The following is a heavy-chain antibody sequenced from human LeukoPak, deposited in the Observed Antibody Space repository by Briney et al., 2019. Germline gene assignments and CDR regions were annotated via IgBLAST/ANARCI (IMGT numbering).Heavy chain of an antibody. Sequence: GGSLRLSCAASGFTFSSYGMSWVRQAPGKGLEWVSAISGSGGSTYYADSVKGRFTISRDNSKNTLYLQMNSLRAEDTAVYYCAKARGRNHYYDSSGYYFGHWGQGTLVTVSS. CDR2: ISGSGGST. CDR3: AKARGRNHYYDSSGYYFGH. V-gene: IGHV3-23*01. CDR1: GFTFSSYG. J-gene: IGHJ4*02. D-gene: IGHD3-22*01.